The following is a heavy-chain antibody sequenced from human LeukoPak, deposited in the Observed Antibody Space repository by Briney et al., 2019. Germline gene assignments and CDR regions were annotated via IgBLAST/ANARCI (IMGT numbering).Heavy chain of an antibody. Sequence: KSGGSLRLPCAASGFTFSIYWMSWVRQAPGEWLEWVANIKEDGSEKYYVDSVKGRFTISRDNAKNSLYLQMNSLRAEDTAVYYCARDPFIAVAGTDPSMGIDYWGQGTLVTVSS. J-gene: IGHJ4*02. D-gene: IGHD6-19*01. CDR2: IKEDGSEK. CDR3: ARDPFIAVAGTDPSMGIDY. CDR1: GFTFSIYW. V-gene: IGHV3-7*01.